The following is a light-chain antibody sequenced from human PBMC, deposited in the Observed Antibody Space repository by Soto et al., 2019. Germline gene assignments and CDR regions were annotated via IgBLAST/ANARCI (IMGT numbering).Light chain of an antibody. J-gene: IGLJ7*01. CDR1: SSDVGGYNY. V-gene: IGLV2-14*01. CDR3: SSYTSSSTLLAV. CDR2: DVS. Sequence: QSALTQPASVSGSPGQSITISCTGTSSDVGGYNYVSWYQQHPGKAPKLMIYDVSNRPSGVSNRFSGSKSGNTASLTISGLQAEDEAEYYCSSYTSSSTLLAVFGGGTQLTVL.